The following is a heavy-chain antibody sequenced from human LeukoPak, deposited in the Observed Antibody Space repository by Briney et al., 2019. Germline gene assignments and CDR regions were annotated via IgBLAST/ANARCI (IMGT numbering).Heavy chain of an antibody. V-gene: IGHV4-4*07. CDR3: ARDHPAPDAFDI. CDR1: GGSFSGYY. Sequence: SETLSLTCAVYGGSFSGYYWSWIRQPAGKGLEWIGRIYTSGSTNYNPSLKSRVTMSVDTSKNQFSLKLSSVTAADTAVYYCARDHPAPDAFDIWGQGTMVTVSS. D-gene: IGHD2-2*01. CDR2: IYTSGST. J-gene: IGHJ3*02.